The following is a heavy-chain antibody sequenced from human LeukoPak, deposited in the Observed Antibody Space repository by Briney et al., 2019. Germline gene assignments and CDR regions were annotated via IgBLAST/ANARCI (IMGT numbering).Heavy chain of an antibody. Sequence: GGSLRLSCTASGFTFSTYAMSWVRQAPGKGLEWVSGISGSGGTTHYADSVKGRFTISRDNSKNTLYLQMNSLRAEDTAVYYCAKLWIQLWFAHDAFDIWGQGTMVTVSS. V-gene: IGHV3-23*01. CDR1: GFTFSTYA. J-gene: IGHJ3*02. CDR3: AKLWIQLWFAHDAFDI. D-gene: IGHD5-18*01. CDR2: ISGSGGTT.